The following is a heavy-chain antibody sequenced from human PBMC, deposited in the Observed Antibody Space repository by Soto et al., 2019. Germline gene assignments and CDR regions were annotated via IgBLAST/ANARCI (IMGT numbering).Heavy chain of an antibody. J-gene: IGHJ4*02. D-gene: IGHD5-12*01. Sequence: PSETLSLTCAVYGGSFSGFYWSWIRQPPGKGLEWIGEINHSGSTNYNPSLKSRVTISVDTSKNQFSLKLPSATAADTAVYYCATSPTPVWLRVGYQFDYWGQGTLVTVSS. CDR1: GGSFSGFY. CDR2: INHSGST. V-gene: IGHV4-34*01. CDR3: ATSPTPVWLRVGYQFDY.